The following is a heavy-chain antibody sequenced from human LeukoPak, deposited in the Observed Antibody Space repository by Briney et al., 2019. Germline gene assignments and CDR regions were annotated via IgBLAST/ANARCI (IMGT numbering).Heavy chain of an antibody. Sequence: ASVKVSCKASGGTFSSYAISWVRQAPGQGLEWMGWINPNSGGTSYAPIFQGRVTMTRDTSISTVYMELTRLRSDDTAVYYCAREVYELWLDANWFDPWGQGTLVTVSS. J-gene: IGHJ5*02. CDR1: GGTFSSYA. CDR3: AREVYELWLDANWFDP. D-gene: IGHD6-19*01. V-gene: IGHV1-2*02. CDR2: INPNSGGT.